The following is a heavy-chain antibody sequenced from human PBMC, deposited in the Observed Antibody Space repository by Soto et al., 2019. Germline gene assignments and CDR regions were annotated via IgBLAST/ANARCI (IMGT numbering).Heavy chain of an antibody. CDR3: ASFNWYFDL. J-gene: IGHJ2*01. CDR1: GGSISSYY. CDR2: IHYSGST. Sequence: QVQLQESGPGLVKPSETLSLTCTVSGGSISSYYWSWIRQPPGKGLEWIGYIHYSGSTNYNPSLPSRVTIAVDTSKNQFSLKPSSVTAADTAVYYCASFNWYFDLWGRGTLVTVSS. V-gene: IGHV4-59*08.